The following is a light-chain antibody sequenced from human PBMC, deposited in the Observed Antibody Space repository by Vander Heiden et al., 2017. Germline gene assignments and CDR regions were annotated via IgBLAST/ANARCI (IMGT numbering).Light chain of an antibody. CDR2: GNS. J-gene: IGLJ2*01. CDR3: QSYDSSLSAVV. Sequence: QSVPTQPPSVAGAPGQRVTISCTGRSPNIGAGYDVHWYQQLPGAAPELLVYGNSNRPSGVPDRFSGSKSGTSASLAITGLRAEDEADYYCQSYDSSLSAVVFGGGTKLTVL. V-gene: IGLV1-40*01. CDR1: SPNIGAGYD.